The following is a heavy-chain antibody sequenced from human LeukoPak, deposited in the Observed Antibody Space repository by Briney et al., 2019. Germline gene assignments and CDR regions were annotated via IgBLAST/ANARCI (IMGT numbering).Heavy chain of an antibody. CDR1: GFTFDDYV. V-gene: IGHV3-43D*03. D-gene: IGHD6-13*01. J-gene: IGHJ4*02. Sequence: GGSLRLSCAASGFTFDDYVMHWVRQVPGKGLEWVSLISWDGGSAYYADSVKGRFTISRDNSKNSLYLQMNSLRAEDTALYYCAKDIYQSTMGIAASWGQGTLVTVSS. CDR3: AKDIYQSTMGIAAS. CDR2: ISWDGGSA.